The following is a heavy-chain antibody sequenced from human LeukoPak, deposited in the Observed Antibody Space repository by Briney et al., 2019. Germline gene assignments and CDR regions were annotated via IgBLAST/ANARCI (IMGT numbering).Heavy chain of an antibody. J-gene: IGHJ4*02. CDR1: GFIFSSCW. Sequence: PGGSLRLSCAASGFIFSSCWMSWVRQSPGKGLEWVANIKPDGSEKYYVDSVKGRFTISRDNAKSALYLEMNSLRVGDTAVYYCARERMYSGSGSTYPYYDYWGQGTLVTVSS. CDR3: ARERMYSGSGSTYPYYDY. CDR2: IKPDGSEK. V-gene: IGHV3-7*01. D-gene: IGHD3-10*01.